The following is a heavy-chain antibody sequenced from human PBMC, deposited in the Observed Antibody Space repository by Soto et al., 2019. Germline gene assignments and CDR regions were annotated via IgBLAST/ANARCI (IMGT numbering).Heavy chain of an antibody. CDR2: IYYSGSA. D-gene: IGHD5-18*01. Sequence: PSETLSLTCTVSGGSISSSSYYWGWIRQPPGKGLEWIGSIYYSGSAYYNPSLKSRVTLSVDTSKNRFSLKLSSVTAADTAVYFCARQFARRIQLWMGGFDNWGQGTPVTVSS. CDR3: ARQFARRIQLWMGGFDN. V-gene: IGHV4-39*01. CDR1: GGSISSSSYY. J-gene: IGHJ4*02.